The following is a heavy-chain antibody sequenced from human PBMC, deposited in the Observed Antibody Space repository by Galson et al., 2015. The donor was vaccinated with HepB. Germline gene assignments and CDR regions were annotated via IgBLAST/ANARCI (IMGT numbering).Heavy chain of an antibody. V-gene: IGHV1-2*02. CDR2: INPNSGGT. J-gene: IGHJ3*02. CDR1: GYTFTGYF. CDR3: ARGVCSSASCPTGRSAFDI. D-gene: IGHD2-2*01. Sequence: SVKVSCKASGYTFTGYFIHWVRQAPGQGLEWMGWINPNSGGTNYAQNFQGRVTMTRDTSISTMYMDLSRLTSDDTAVYYCARGVCSSASCPTGRSAFDIWGQGTMVTVS.